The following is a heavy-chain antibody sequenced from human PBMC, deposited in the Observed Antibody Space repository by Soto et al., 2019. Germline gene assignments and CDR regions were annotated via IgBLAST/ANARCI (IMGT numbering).Heavy chain of an antibody. V-gene: IGHV1-69*01. Sequence: QVQLVQSGAEVRNPGSSVKVSCKASGGTFSRHAISWVRQAPGQGLEWMGGIIPIFGTANHAQKFQGRVTIIADESTSTVYMELSSLRAEDTAMYYCARGWGYDSNDYYYAYWGQVTLVIVSS. CDR2: IIPIFGTA. D-gene: IGHD3-22*01. CDR1: GGTFSRHA. J-gene: IGHJ4*02. CDR3: ARGWGYDSNDYYYAY.